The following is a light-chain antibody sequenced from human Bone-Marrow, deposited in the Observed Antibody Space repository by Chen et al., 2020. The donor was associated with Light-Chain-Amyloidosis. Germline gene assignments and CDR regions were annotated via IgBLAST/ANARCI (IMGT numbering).Light chain of an antibody. J-gene: IGLJ2*01. V-gene: IGLV3-25*03. CDR1: DLPTKY. Sequence: SYELTQPPSVSVSPGQTARITCSGDDLPTKYAYWYQQKPGQAPVLVIHRDTERPSAISERFSGSSSGTTATLTSSGVQAEDEADYHCQSADSSGTYEVIFGGGTKLTVL. CDR3: QSADSSGTYEVI. CDR2: RDT.